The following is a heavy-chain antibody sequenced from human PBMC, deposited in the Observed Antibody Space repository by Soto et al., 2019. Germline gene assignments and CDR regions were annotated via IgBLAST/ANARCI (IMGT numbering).Heavy chain of an antibody. CDR2: IYYSGST. V-gene: IGHV4-59*01. J-gene: IGHJ2*01. CDR1: GGSISSYY. D-gene: IGHD6-19*01. Sequence: QVQLQESGPGLVKPSETLSLTCTVSGGSISSYYWSWIRQPPGKGLEWIGYIYYSGSTNYNPSLKSRVTISVDTSKNQFSLKLSSVTAADTAVYYCARGGSGWYGYFDLWGRGTLVTVSS. CDR3: ARGGSGWYGYFDL.